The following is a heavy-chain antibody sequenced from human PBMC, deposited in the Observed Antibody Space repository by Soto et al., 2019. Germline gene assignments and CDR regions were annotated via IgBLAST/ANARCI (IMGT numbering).Heavy chain of an antibody. CDR1: GFTFRSYA. D-gene: IGHD3-10*01. J-gene: IGHJ4*02. Sequence: PGGSLRLSCAASGFTFRSYAMSWVRQAPGKGLEWLSGISGSDGTTYYADSVKGRFTISRDNSKNTLYLQMNSLRAEDTAVYYCARSLWPNFDFWGQGALVTVSS. CDR3: ARSLWPNFDF. CDR2: ISGSDGTT. V-gene: IGHV3-23*01.